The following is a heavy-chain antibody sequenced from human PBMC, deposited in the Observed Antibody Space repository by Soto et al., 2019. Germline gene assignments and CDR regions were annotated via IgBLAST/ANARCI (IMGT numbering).Heavy chain of an antibody. J-gene: IGHJ6*02. V-gene: IGHV3-53*01. Sequence: GGSLRLSCAASGFTVSSNYMSWVRQAPGKGLEWVSVIYSGGSTYYADSVKVRFTISRDNSKNTLYLQMNSLTAEDTAVYYCAGDKIVAGPLGYYYYGMDVWGQGTTVTVSS. CDR2: IYSGGST. D-gene: IGHD6-13*01. CDR1: GFTVSSNY. CDR3: AGDKIVAGPLGYYYYGMDV.